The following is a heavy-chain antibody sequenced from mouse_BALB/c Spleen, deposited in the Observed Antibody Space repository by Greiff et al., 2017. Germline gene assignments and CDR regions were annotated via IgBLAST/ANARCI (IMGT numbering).Heavy chain of an antibody. Sequence: DLVKPGASVKLSCKASGYTFTSYWINWIKQRPGQGLEWIGRIAPGSGSTYYNEMFKGKATLTVDTSSSTAYIQLSSLSSEDSAVYCCARSLGAWFAYWGQGTLVTVSA. CDR1: GYTFTSYW. V-gene: IGHV1S41*01. J-gene: IGHJ3*01. D-gene: IGHD2-10*02. CDR2: IAPGSGST. CDR3: ARSLGAWFAY.